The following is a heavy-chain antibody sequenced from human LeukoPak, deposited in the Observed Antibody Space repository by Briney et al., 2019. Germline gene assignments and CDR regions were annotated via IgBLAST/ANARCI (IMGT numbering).Heavy chain of an antibody. Sequence: GGSLRLSCAASGFTFSSYAMHWVRQAPGKGLEYVSAISSNGGSTYYANSVKGRFTISRDNSKNTLYLQMGSLRAEDMAVYYCAREARDYVAFDIWGQGTMVTVSS. J-gene: IGHJ3*02. CDR3: AREARDYVAFDI. CDR1: GFTFSSYA. D-gene: IGHD4-17*01. CDR2: ISSNGGST. V-gene: IGHV3-64*01.